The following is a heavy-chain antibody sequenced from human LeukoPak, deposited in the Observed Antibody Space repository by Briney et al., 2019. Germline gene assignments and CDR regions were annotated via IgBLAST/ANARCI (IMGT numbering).Heavy chain of an antibody. Sequence: SETLSLTCAVSGGSVSSGGYSWSWIRQPPGKGLEWIGYIYDSGSTYYNPSLKSRVTISVDTSKNQFSLKLSSVTAADTAVYYCARLSVPAAKGNWFDPRGQGTLVTVSS. CDR2: IYDSGST. CDR3: ARLSVPAAKGNWFDP. CDR1: GGSVSSGGYS. V-gene: IGHV4-30-2*02. J-gene: IGHJ5*02. D-gene: IGHD2-2*01.